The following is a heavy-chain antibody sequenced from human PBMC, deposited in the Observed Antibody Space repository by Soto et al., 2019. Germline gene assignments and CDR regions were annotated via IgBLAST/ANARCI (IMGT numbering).Heavy chain of an antibody. CDR1: GDSISPYY. J-gene: IGHJ5*02. CDR3: ASSAGNWFDP. Sequence: PSETLSLNCTVSGDSISPYYWSWIRQPPGRGLEWIGFIYYAGSTKYNPSLNSRVTISVDTSKNQFSLTVTSVTAADTAVYYCASSAGNWFDPWGQGTLVTVLL. V-gene: IGHV4-59*12. CDR2: IYYAGST.